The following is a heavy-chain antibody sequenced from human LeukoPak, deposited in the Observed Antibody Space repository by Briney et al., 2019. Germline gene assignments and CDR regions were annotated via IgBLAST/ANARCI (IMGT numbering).Heavy chain of an antibody. D-gene: IGHD2-2*01. CDR1: GFTFSSYG. Sequence: GRSLRLSCAASGFTFSSYGMHWVRQAPGKGLEWVAVISYDGSNKYYADSVKGRFTISRDNSKNTLYLQMNSLRAEDTAVYYCAKSRLGSHQLPNYYFDYWGQGTLVTVSS. CDR3: AKSRLGSHQLPNYYFDY. J-gene: IGHJ4*02. CDR2: ISYDGSNK. V-gene: IGHV3-30*18.